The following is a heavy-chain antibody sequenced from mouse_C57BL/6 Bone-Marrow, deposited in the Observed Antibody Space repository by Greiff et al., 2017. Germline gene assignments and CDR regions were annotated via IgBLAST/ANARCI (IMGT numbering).Heavy chain of an antibody. V-gene: IGHV6-3*01. D-gene: IGHD1-2*01. J-gene: IGHJ3*01. CDR1: GFTFSNYW. CDR3: TGGTTARFAY. CDR2: IRLKSDNYAT. Sequence: EVKLMESGGGLVQPGGSMKLSCVASGFTFSNYWMNWVRQSPEKGLEWVAQIRLKSDNYATHYAESVKGRFTISRDDSKSSVYLQMNNLRAEDTGIYYCTGGTTARFAYWGQGTLVTVSA.